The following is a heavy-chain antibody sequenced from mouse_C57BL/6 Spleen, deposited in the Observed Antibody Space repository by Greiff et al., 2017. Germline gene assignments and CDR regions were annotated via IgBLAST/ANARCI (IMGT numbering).Heavy chain of an antibody. Sequence: EVQLQESGGGLVKPGGSLKLSCAASGFTFSDYGMHWVRQAPEKGLEWVAYLSSGSSTIYYADTVKGRFNISRDNAKNTLLLQMTSLRSEDTAMYYCARRGYGKGNGYGDVWGTGTTVTVSS. CDR2: LSSGSSTI. D-gene: IGHD2-1*01. CDR1: GFTFSDYG. J-gene: IGHJ1*03. V-gene: IGHV5-17*01. CDR3: ARRGYGKGNGYGDV.